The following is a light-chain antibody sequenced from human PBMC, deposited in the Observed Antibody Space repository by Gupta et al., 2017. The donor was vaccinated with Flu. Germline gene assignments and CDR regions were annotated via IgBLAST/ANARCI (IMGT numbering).Light chain of an antibody. CDR1: SSNIGSNY. V-gene: IGLV1-47*01. J-gene: IGLJ2*01. CDR3: AAWDDSLSGVV. Sequence: QSVLTQPASASGTPGQRVTLPCSGSSSNIGSNYVYWYQQLPGTAPKLLIYRNNQRPSGVPDRFSGSKSGTSASLAISGLRSEDEADYYCAAWDDSLSGVVFGGGTKLTVL. CDR2: RNN.